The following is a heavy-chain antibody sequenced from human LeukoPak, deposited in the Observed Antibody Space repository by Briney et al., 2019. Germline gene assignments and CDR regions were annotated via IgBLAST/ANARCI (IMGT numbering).Heavy chain of an antibody. Sequence: ASVTVSCKASGYTFTSYDINWVRQATGQGLEWMGWMNPNSGNTGYAQKFQGRVTMTRNTSISTAYMELSSLRSEDTAVYYCARGRRIVATASYYFDYWGQGTLVTVSS. V-gene: IGHV1-8*01. CDR3: ARGRRIVATASYYFDY. D-gene: IGHD5-12*01. CDR1: GYTFTSYD. J-gene: IGHJ4*02. CDR2: MNPNSGNT.